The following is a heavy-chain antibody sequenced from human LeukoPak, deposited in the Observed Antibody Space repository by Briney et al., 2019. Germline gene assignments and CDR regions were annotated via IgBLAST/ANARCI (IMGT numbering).Heavy chain of an antibody. J-gene: IGHJ6*03. CDR3: ARDLSGGDYYYYMDV. D-gene: IGHD3-10*02. CDR1: GFTFSSYA. Sequence: PGGSLRLSCAASGFTFSSYAMSWVRQAPGKGLEWVSAISGSGGSTYYADSVKGRFTISRDNSKNTLYLQMNSLRAEDTAVYYCARDLSGGDYYYYMDVWGKGTTVTVSS. CDR2: ISGSGGST. V-gene: IGHV3-23*01.